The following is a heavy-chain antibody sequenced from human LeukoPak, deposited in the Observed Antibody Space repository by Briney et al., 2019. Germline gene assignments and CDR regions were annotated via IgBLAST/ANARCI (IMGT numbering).Heavy chain of an antibody. CDR3: AKNSGYSSSWYSGDAFDI. CDR1: GFTFSSYG. CDR2: ISHDGSNK. Sequence: GGSLRLSCAASGFTFSSYGMHWVRQAPGKGLEWVAVISHDGSNKYYADSVKGRFTISRDNSKNTLYLQMNSLRAEDTAVYYCAKNSGYSSSWYSGDAFDIWGQGTMVTVSS. J-gene: IGHJ3*02. V-gene: IGHV3-30*18. D-gene: IGHD6-13*01.